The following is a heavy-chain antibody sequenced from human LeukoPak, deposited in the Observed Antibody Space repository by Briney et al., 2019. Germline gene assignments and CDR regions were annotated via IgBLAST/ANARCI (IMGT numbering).Heavy chain of an antibody. V-gene: IGHV3-53*01. Sequence: PGGSLRLSCAASGFTVSSNFMSWIRQAPGKGLEWVSVIFGGGSTYYAESVKGRFTISRDNAKNSLYLQMNSLRAEDTAVYYCARVDLEDIVGSYPDYWGQGTLVTVSS. CDR3: ARVDLEDIVGSYPDY. CDR2: IFGGGST. J-gene: IGHJ4*02. D-gene: IGHD1-26*01. CDR1: GFTVSSNF.